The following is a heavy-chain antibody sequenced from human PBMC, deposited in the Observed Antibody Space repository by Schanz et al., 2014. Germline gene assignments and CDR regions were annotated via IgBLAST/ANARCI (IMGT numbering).Heavy chain of an antibody. V-gene: IGHV3-11*05. Sequence: VQLAESGGGLVQPGGSLRLSCAASGFVFGDYYMTWIRQAPGKGLEWLSYISDSGTYTNYADSVKGRFTISRDNAKNSRYLQMNSLRAEDTAVYCCARIGGSVFDYWAQGTLVTVSS. CDR1: GFVFGDYY. J-gene: IGHJ4*02. CDR2: ISDSGTYT. D-gene: IGHD3-10*01. CDR3: ARIGGSVFDY.